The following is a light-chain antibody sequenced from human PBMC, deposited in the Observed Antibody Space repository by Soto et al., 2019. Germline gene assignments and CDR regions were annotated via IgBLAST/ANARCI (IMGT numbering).Light chain of an antibody. V-gene: IGLV1-47*01. Sequence: QPVLAQPPSASGTPGQRVTISCTGSSSNIGSNYVYWYQQFPGTAPKLLIYRNNQRPSGVPDRFSGSNSGTSASLAISGLRSEDEVDYYCAAWDDSLSVVVFGGGTKVTVL. CDR3: AAWDDSLSVVV. CDR1: SSNIGSNY. CDR2: RNN. J-gene: IGLJ2*01.